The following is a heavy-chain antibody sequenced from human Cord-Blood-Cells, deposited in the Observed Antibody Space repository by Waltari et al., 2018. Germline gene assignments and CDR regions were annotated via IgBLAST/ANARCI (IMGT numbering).Heavy chain of an antibody. CDR2: INHSGST. V-gene: IGHV4-34*01. J-gene: IGHJ4*02. Sequence: QVQLQQWGAGLLKPSETLSLTCAVYGGSFSGYYWSWIRQPPGKGLEWIGEINHSGSTNYNPSLKSRVTISVDTSKNQFSLKLSSVTAADTAVYYRARGLRGHYFDYWGQGTLVTVSS. CDR3: ARGLRGHYFDY. CDR1: GGSFSGYY.